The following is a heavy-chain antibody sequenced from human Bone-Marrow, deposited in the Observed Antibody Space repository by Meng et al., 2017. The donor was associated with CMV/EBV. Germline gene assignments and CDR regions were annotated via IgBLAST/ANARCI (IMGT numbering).Heavy chain of an antibody. V-gene: IGHV1-2*02. CDR2: VNPNSGGT. D-gene: IGHD6-13*01. CDR1: GYTFTGYY. J-gene: IGHJ6*02. Sequence: ASVKVSCKASGYTFTGYYIHWVRQAPRQGLEWMGWVNPNSGGTNYAQKFQGRVTMTRDTSISTAYMELSSLRSEDTAVYYCARERVEQQLVSGTEGMDVCGQGTTVTVSS. CDR3: ARERVEQQLVSGTEGMDV.